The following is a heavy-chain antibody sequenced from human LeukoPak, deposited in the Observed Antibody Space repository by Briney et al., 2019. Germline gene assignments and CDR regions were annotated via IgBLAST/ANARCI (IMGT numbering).Heavy chain of an antibody. V-gene: IGHV3-11*04. CDR2: ISSSGSTI. CDR1: GFTFSDYF. D-gene: IGHD3-10*01. J-gene: IGHJ4*02. Sequence: GGSLRLSCAASGFTFSDYFMSRIRQAPGKGLEWVSYISSSGSTISYADSVKGRFIISRDNAKNSLYLQMNSLRAEDTAVYYCARVGAPLYGSGLDGDLDYWGQGTLVTVSS. CDR3: ARVGAPLYGSGLDGDLDY.